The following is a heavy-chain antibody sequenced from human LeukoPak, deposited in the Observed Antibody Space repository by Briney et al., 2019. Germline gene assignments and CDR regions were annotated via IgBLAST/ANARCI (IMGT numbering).Heavy chain of an antibody. J-gene: IGHJ4*02. D-gene: IGHD3-16*01. CDR3: ARLWRDSAY. CDR2: ISPYTGDT. CDR1: GYPFTTYG. V-gene: IGHV1-18*01. Sequence: ASVKVSCKASGYPFTTYGITWVRQAPGQGLEWMGVISPYTGDTNYAQKFQGRLSMATDTSTSTAHMELRSLSSDDTATYFCARLWRDSAYWGQGTLVIVSS.